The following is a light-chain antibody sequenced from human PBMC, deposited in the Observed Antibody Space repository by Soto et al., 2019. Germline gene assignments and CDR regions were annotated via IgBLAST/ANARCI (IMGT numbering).Light chain of an antibody. CDR1: SSNIGAGYD. Sequence: QSVLTQPPSVSGAPGQRVTISCTGSSSNIGAGYDVHWYQQLPGTAPKLLIYGNSNRPSGVPDRFSGSKSGISASLAITGLQAEDEADYYCQSYDSSLSVPLVFGTGTKVTVL. V-gene: IGLV1-40*01. CDR2: GNS. CDR3: QSYDSSLSVPLV. J-gene: IGLJ1*01.